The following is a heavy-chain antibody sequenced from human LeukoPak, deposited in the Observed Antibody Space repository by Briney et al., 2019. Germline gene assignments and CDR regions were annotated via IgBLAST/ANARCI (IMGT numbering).Heavy chain of an antibody. J-gene: IGHJ6*04. V-gene: IGHV3-74*01. CDR3: ASTYYYGSGSYYIYYYGMDV. Sequence: PGGSLRLFCAASGFTFSGSPIHWVRQASGKGLEWVSRINSDGSSTSYADSVKGRFTISRDNAKNTLYLQMNSLRAEDTAVYYCASTYYYGSGSYYIYYYGMDVWGKGTTVTVSS. CDR2: INSDGSST. CDR1: GFTFSGSP. D-gene: IGHD3-10*01.